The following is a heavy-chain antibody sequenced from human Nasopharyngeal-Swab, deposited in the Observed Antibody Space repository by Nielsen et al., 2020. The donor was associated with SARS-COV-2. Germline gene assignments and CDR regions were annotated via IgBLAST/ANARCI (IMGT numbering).Heavy chain of an antibody. CDR3: ARDPFRIFGVAYGLDV. D-gene: IGHD3-3*02. CDR1: GGSIENYH. J-gene: IGHJ6*02. CDR2: IYGSGAT. Sequence: SETLSLTCTVSGGSIENYHWTWIRQSAGEGLEWMGHIYGSGATNYNPSPQSRIFMSVDPSTNQFSLTLRSVTAADTAVYYCARDPFRIFGVAYGLDVWGQGTTVTVSS. V-gene: IGHV4-4*07.